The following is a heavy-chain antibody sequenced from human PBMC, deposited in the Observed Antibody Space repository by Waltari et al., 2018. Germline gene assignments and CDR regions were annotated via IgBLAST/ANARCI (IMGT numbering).Heavy chain of an antibody. Sequence: QLQLQESGPGLVKPSETLSLTCTVSGGSISSSSYYWGWIRQPPGKGLEWIGSIYYSGSTYYNPSLKSRVTISVDTSKNQFSLKLSSVTAADTAVYYCARPGNWNYQEGWFDPWGQGTLVTVSS. CDR3: ARPGNWNYQEGWFDP. CDR1: GGSISSSSYY. CDR2: IYYSGST. J-gene: IGHJ5*02. D-gene: IGHD1-7*01. V-gene: IGHV4-39*01.